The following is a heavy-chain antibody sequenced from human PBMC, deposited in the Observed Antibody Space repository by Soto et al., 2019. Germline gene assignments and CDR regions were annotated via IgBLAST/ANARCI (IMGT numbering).Heavy chain of an antibody. CDR3: ARYVVVAATRFFGY. CDR1: GYTFTGYY. Sequence: ASVKGSCKAAGYTFTGYYMHWVRQAPGQGLEWMGWINPNSGGTNYAQKFQGRVTMTRDTSNSTAYMELSRLRSDDTAVYYCARYVVVAATRFFGYWGQGTLVTVSS. J-gene: IGHJ4*02. V-gene: IGHV1-2*02. CDR2: INPNSGGT. D-gene: IGHD2-15*01.